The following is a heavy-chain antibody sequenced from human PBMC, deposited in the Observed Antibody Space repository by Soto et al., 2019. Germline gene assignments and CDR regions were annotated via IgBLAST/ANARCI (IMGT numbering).Heavy chain of an antibody. CDR2: IIPIFGTA. CDR1: GGTFSSYA. CDR3: AKDLGVGIRGYYYGMDV. V-gene: IGHV1-69*01. D-gene: IGHD3-16*01. J-gene: IGHJ6*02. Sequence: QVQLVQSGAEVKKPGSSVKVSCKASGGTFSSYAISWVRQAPGQGLEWMGGIIPIFGTANYAQKFQGRVTITADESTSTAYMELSSLRSEDTAVYYCAKDLGVGIRGYYYGMDVWGQGTTVTVSS.